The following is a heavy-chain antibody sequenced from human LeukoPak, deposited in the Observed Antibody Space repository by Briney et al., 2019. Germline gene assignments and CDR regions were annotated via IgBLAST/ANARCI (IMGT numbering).Heavy chain of an antibody. Sequence: SETLSLTCSVSGASITSASYFWGWVRQPPGKVLDWIETNYYSGITYYNPSLKSRFTISVDTSKNQFSLKLSSVTAADTAVYYCARGRIVYYYMDVWGKGTTVTISS. CDR3: ARGRIVYYYMDV. V-gene: IGHV4-39*07. J-gene: IGHJ6*03. CDR2: NYYSGIT. D-gene: IGHD2/OR15-2a*01. CDR1: GASITSASYF.